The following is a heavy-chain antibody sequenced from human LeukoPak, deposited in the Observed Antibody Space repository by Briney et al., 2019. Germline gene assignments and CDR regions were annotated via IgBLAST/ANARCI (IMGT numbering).Heavy chain of an antibody. CDR2: ISYDGSNK. CDR3: AKDQALAATTPGFDY. CDR1: GFTFSSYG. V-gene: IGHV3-30*18. J-gene: IGHJ4*02. D-gene: IGHD2-15*01. Sequence: PGGSLRLSCAASGFTFSSYGMHWVRQAPGKGLEWVAVISYDGSNKYYADSVKGRFTTSRDNSKNTLYLQMNSLRAEDTAVYYCAKDQALAATTPGFDYWGQGTLVTVSS.